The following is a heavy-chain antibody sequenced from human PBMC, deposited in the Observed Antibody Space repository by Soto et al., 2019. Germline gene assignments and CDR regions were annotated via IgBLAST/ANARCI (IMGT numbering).Heavy chain of an antibody. J-gene: IGHJ6*02. D-gene: IGHD4-17*01. Sequence: ESGGGLVQPGGSLRLSCAAPGFTFSSYEMNWVRQAPGKGLEWVSYISSSGSTIYYADSVKGRFTISRDNAKNSLYLQMNSLRAEDTAVYYCARNTDYGDYYYYYGMDVWGQGTTVTVSS. CDR3: ARNTDYGDYYYYYGMDV. V-gene: IGHV3-48*03. CDR1: GFTFSSYE. CDR2: ISSSGSTI.